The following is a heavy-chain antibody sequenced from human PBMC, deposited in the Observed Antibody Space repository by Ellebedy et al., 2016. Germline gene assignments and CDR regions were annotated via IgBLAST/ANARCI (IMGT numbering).Heavy chain of an antibody. V-gene: IGHV3-21*06. Sequence: GGSLRLXXAASGFTFNTAGMTWVRQAPGKGREWVATIVNSGRDTYYADPLKGRFTISRDNTRNSVYLQMDSLTVEDTAVYYCTRDGREWSRDYWGQGTLVTVSS. CDR2: IVNSGRDT. D-gene: IGHD2-8*01. CDR1: GFTFNTAG. CDR3: TRDGREWSRDY. J-gene: IGHJ4*02.